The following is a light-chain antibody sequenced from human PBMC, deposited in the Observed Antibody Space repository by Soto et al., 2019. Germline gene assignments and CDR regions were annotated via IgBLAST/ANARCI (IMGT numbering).Light chain of an antibody. Sequence: DIQMTQSPSSLSASVGDEVTITCRASQTIMTYLNWYQLKPGKAPKLLIYAASTLQSGVPSRFSGSGSGTDFTLTISSLQPEDFATYYCQQLNSYPLTFGGGTKVDIK. CDR1: QTIMTY. J-gene: IGKJ4*01. V-gene: IGKV1-39*01. CDR2: AAS. CDR3: QQLNSYPLT.